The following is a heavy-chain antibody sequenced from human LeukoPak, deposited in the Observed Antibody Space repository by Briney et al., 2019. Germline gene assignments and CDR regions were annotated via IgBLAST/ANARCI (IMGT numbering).Heavy chain of an antibody. Sequence: GGSLRLSCAASGFTFSSYSMNWVRQAPGKGLEWVSSISSSSYIYYADSVKGRFTISRDNAKNSLYLQMNSLRAEDTAVYYCARWRPYYDILTGFLASDYWGQGTLVTVSS. D-gene: IGHD3-9*01. CDR2: ISSSSYI. J-gene: IGHJ4*02. V-gene: IGHV3-21*01. CDR3: ARWRPYYDILTGFLASDY. CDR1: GFTFSSYS.